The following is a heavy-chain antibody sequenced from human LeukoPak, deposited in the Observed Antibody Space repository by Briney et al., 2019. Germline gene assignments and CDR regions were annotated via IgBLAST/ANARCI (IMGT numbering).Heavy chain of an antibody. J-gene: IGHJ4*02. CDR2: ISYDGSNK. CDR3: ARGDSNHYYYALDY. D-gene: IGHD3-22*01. Sequence: GRSLRLSCAASGFTFSTFAMHWVRQAPGKGLEWVAVISYDGSNKYYADSVKGRFTISRDNSKNTVYPQMNSLRPEDTAVYYCARGDSNHYYYALDYWGQGTLVTVSS. CDR1: GFTFSTFA. V-gene: IGHV3-30-3*01.